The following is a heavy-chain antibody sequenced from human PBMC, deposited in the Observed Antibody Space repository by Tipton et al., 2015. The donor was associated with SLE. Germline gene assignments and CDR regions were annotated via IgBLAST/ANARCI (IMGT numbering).Heavy chain of an antibody. V-gene: IGHV4-59*01. Sequence: TLSLTCTVSSDSMSSYYWSWIRQPPGKGLEWIGYIYYSGITSYNPSLKSRVTISVDTSKNQFSLKLSSVTAADTAVYYCARDERVVVPAAIIYFYGMDVWGQGTTVTVSS. CDR1: SDSMSSYY. D-gene: IGHD2-2*01. J-gene: IGHJ6*02. CDR3: ARDERVVVPAAIIYFYGMDV. CDR2: IYYSGIT.